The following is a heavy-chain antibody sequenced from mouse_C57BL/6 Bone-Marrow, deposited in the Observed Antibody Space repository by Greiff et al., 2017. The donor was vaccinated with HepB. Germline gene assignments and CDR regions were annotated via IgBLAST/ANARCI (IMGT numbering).Heavy chain of an antibody. V-gene: IGHV5-12*01. CDR1: GFTFSDYY. D-gene: IGHD1-1*01. J-gene: IGHJ2*01. CDR3: ARGDYGSRGEGYFDY. CDR2: ISNGGGST. Sequence: EVQRVESGGGLVQPGGSLKLSCAASGFTFSDYYMYWVRQTPEKRLEWVAYISNGGGSTYYPDTVKGRFTISRDNAKNTLYLQMSRLKSEDTAMYYCARGDYGSRGEGYFDYWGQGTTLTVSS.